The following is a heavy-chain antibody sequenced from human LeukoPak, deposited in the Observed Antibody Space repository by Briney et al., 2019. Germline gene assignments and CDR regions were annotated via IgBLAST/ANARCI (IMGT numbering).Heavy chain of an antibody. D-gene: IGHD6-19*01. Sequence: GGSLRLSCAASGFTFSSYAMSWVRQAPGKGLEWVSAISGSGGSTYYADSVQGRFTISRDNSKNTLYLQMNSLRAEDTAVYYCARVKANRSGWYYFDYWGQGTLVTVSS. V-gene: IGHV3-23*01. CDR1: GFTFSSYA. CDR3: ARVKANRSGWYYFDY. CDR2: ISGSGGST. J-gene: IGHJ4*02.